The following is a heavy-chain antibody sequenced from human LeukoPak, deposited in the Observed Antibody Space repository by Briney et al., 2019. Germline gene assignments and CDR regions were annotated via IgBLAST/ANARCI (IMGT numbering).Heavy chain of an antibody. D-gene: IGHD2-2*01. J-gene: IGHJ5*02. CDR1: GFTFSSYE. Sequence: GGSLRLSCAASGFTFSSYEMNWVRQAPGKGLEWVSYISSSGSTIYYADSVKGRFTISRDNAKNSLYLQMNSLRAEDTAVYYCAREGYCSSTSCYVVGWFDPWGQGTLVTVSS. V-gene: IGHV3-48*03. CDR2: ISSSGSTI. CDR3: AREGYCSSTSCYVVGWFDP.